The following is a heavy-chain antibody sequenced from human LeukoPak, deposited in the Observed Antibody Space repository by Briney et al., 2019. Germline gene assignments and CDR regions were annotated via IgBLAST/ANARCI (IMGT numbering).Heavy chain of an antibody. CDR3: ARARGGWTYYYYYYGMDV. V-gene: IGHV4-34*01. CDR1: GGSFSGYY. CDR2: INHSGST. D-gene: IGHD6-19*01. Sequence: PSETLSLTCAVYGGSFSGYYWSWIRQPPGKGLEWIGEINHSGSTNYNPSLKSRVTISVDTSKNQLSLKLSSVTAADTAVYYCARARGGWTYYYYYYGMDVWGQGTTVTVSS. J-gene: IGHJ6*02.